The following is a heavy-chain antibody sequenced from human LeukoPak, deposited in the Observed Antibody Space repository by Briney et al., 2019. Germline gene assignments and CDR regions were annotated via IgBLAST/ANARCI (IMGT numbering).Heavy chain of an antibody. V-gene: IGHV4-34*01. CDR3: ARAGKLPIAAAGNPYYYYYMDV. J-gene: IGHJ6*03. CDR1: GGSFSGYY. Sequence: PSETLSLTCAVYGGSFSGYYWSWIRQPPGKGLEWIGEINHSGSTNYNPSLKSRVTISVDTSKNQFSLKLSSVTAADTAVYYCARAGKLPIAAAGNPYYYYYMDVWGKGTTVTVSS. D-gene: IGHD6-13*01. CDR2: INHSGST.